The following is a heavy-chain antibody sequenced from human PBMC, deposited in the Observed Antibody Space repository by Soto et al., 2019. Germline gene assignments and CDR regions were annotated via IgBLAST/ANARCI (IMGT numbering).Heavy chain of an antibody. J-gene: IGHJ5*02. CDR3: ARSGVSGIVIPSHLFDP. V-gene: IGHV4-31*03. CDR2: ISSSGST. D-gene: IGHD3-10*01. Sequence: SETLSLTCTVSGDSIGGVGYWSWIRQFPGRGLEWIGCISSSGSTYYNPALNNRISLSLDTSQNQFSLKLLSVTAADTAIYYCARSGVSGIVIPSHLFDPWGQGSLVIVSS. CDR1: GDSIGGVGY.